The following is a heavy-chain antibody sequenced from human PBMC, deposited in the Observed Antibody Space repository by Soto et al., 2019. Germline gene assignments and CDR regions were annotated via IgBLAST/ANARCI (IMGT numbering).Heavy chain of an antibody. V-gene: IGHV4-59*12. CDR2: IYYSGST. Sequence: SETLSLTCTVSGGSISSYYWSWIRQPPGKGLEWIGCIYYSGSTNYNPSLKSRVTISVDTSKNQFSLKLSSVTAADTAVYYCARGARYFDWLLSFYDYWGQGTLVTVSS. J-gene: IGHJ4*02. D-gene: IGHD3-9*01. CDR1: GGSISSYY. CDR3: ARGARYFDWLLSFYDY.